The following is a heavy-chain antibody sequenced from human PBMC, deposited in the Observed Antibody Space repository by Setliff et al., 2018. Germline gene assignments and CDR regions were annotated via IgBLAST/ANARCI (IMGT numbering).Heavy chain of an antibody. CDR1: GYSFTSHY. CDR2: INPGGLSS. Sequence: ASVKVSCKTSGYSFTSHYMHWVRQAPGQGLEWMGIINPGGLSSSSTQKFEGRVTMTRDTSTSTVSMELNSLTSDDTAVYYCARAGLAAAGRKGVFDHWGQGTLVTVSS. D-gene: IGHD6-25*01. CDR3: ARAGLAAAGRKGVFDH. V-gene: IGHV1-46*01. J-gene: IGHJ4*02.